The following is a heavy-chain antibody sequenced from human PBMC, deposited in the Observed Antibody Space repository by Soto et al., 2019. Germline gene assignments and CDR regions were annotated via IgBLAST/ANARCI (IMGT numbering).Heavy chain of an antibody. Sequence: ASVKVSCKASGYTFTSYDINWVRQATGQGLEWMGWMNPNSGNTGYAQKFQGRVTMTRNTSISTAYMELSSLRSEDMAVYYCARDEEQLVPVYGMDVWGQGTTVTVSS. CDR3: ARDEEQLVPVYGMDV. CDR2: MNPNSGNT. J-gene: IGHJ6*02. V-gene: IGHV1-8*01. D-gene: IGHD6-13*01. CDR1: GYTFTSYD.